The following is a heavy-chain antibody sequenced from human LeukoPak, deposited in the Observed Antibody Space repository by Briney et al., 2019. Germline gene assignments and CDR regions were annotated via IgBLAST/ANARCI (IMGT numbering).Heavy chain of an antibody. V-gene: IGHV1-24*01. J-gene: IGHJ3*02. CDR3: ATLDLGKVAFDI. D-gene: IGHD7-27*01. CDR2: FDTEDGER. Sequence: GASVTVSCKVSGYTLTELSMHWVRQAPGKGLEWMGVFDTEDGERINAQKCQGTVTMTEDTSTDTAYMELSRLKSEDTAVYYCATLDLGKVAFDIWGQGTMVTVPS. CDR1: GYTLTELS.